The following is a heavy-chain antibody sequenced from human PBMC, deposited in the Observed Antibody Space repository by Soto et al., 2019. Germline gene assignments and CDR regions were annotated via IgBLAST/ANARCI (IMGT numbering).Heavy chain of an antibody. Sequence: QVQLVQSGAEVKKPGSSVKVSCKASGVTYNNFAISWVRQAPGQGLEWMGGIIPGLGPAFYAQNFQGRVTITADKSTTTAYMELNSLRSEDKAVYYCVRAAKRYFDYWGQGTLVTVSS. CDR1: GVTYNNFA. J-gene: IGHJ4*02. CDR2: IIPGLGPA. V-gene: IGHV1-69*06. CDR3: VRAAKRYFDY.